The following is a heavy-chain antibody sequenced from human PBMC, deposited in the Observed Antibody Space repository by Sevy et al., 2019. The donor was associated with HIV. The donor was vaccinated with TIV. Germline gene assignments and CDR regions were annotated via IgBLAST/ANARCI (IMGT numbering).Heavy chain of an antibody. CDR2: IYYSGGT. CDR1: GDSLSSNDYY. J-gene: IGHJ4*02. Sequence: SETLSLTCTVSGDSLSSNDYYWAWIRQPPGKGLDWIGSIYYSGGTYYNPSLKSRVTISVDTSKNQLSLKLRSVTAADTAVYYCAREGPRIAQFDYWGQGTLVTVSS. V-gene: IGHV4-39*02. CDR3: AREGPRIAQFDY. D-gene: IGHD6-13*01.